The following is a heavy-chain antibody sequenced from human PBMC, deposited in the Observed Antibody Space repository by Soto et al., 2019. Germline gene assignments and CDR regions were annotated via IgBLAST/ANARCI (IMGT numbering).Heavy chain of an antibody. CDR1: GGTFSSFS. V-gene: IGHV1-69*02. CDR3: ASLPYFEDIVVVPVVMANWFDP. D-gene: IGHD2-2*01. CDR2: IIPMLGRA. J-gene: IGHJ5*02. Sequence: GASMKVSCKASGGTFSSFSINWVRQAPGQGLERMGRIIPMLGRAKYAQKLQGRVTINAGKYTSTAYMEVSSLRSEDTAVYYCASLPYFEDIVVVPVVMANWFDPWGQGTLVTVSS.